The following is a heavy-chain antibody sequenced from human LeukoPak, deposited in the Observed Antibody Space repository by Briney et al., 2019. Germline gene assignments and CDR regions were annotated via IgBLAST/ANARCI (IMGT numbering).Heavy chain of an antibody. Sequence: GGSLTLSCAASGFTFSSYGVHWVRQAPGKGLEWVAFIRYDGSNKYYADSVKGRFTISRDNSKNTLYLQMNSLRAADTAVYYCAKDSGLVYYYMDVWGKGTTVTVSS. D-gene: IGHD3-10*01. V-gene: IGHV3-30*02. CDR3: AKDSGLVYYYMDV. CDR2: IRYDGSNK. CDR1: GFTFSSYG. J-gene: IGHJ6*03.